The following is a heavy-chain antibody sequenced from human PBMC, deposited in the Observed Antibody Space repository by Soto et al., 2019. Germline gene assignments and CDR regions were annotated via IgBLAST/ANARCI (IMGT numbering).Heavy chain of an antibody. J-gene: IGHJ5*02. Sequence: PSEPLSLTCSVSGGSISYNSYYWGWFRQPPGKGLEWVGGIFYTGTTYYSPSLKDRVTISVDTSKNSFSLNLTSVTAADTAVYFCARLVVVAPVADAWGQGTLVTVYS. CDR3: ARLVVVAPVADA. CDR2: IFYTGTT. CDR1: GGSISYNSYY. D-gene: IGHD2-15*01. V-gene: IGHV4-39*02.